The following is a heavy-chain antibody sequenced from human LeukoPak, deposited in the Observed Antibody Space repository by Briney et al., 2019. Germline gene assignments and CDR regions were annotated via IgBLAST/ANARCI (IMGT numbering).Heavy chain of an antibody. CDR1: GYSFTSYW. Sequence: GESLKISCKGSGYSFTSYWISWVRQMPGKGLEWMGGIDPSDSYTNYSPSFQGHVTISADKSISTAYLQWSSLKASDTAMYYCARVDTAMVPSPYYYYGMDVWGKGTTVTVSS. V-gene: IGHV5-10-1*01. CDR3: ARVDTAMVPSPYYYYGMDV. D-gene: IGHD5-18*01. J-gene: IGHJ6*04. CDR2: IDPSDSYT.